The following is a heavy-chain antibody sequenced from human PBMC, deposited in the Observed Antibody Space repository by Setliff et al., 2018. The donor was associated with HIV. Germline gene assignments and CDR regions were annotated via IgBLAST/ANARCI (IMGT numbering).Heavy chain of an antibody. Sequence: GGSLRLSCAASGFTFSNAWMSWVRQAPGKGLEWVGRIKSKTDGGTTDYAAPVKGRFTISRDDSKNTLYLQMNSLRAEDTAVYYCASSGYNYGGYYMDVWGKGTTVTVSS. V-gene: IGHV3-15*01. CDR1: GFTFSNAW. D-gene: IGHD5-18*01. J-gene: IGHJ6*03. CDR3: ASSGYNYGGYYMDV. CDR2: IKSKTDGGTT.